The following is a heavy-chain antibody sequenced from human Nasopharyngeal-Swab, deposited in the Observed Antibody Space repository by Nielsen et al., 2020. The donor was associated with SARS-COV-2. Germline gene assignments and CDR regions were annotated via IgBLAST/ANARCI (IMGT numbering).Heavy chain of an antibody. J-gene: IGHJ6*02. V-gene: IGHV4-39*01. CDR1: GGSISSSSYY. CDR2: IYYSGST. D-gene: IGHD3-10*01. CDR3: ARVGGNGSGSYYVEAWGFGGYYYYGMDV. Sequence: SETLSLTCTVSGGSISSSSYYWGWIHQPPGKGLEWIGSIYYSGSTYYNPSLKSRVTISVDTSKNQFSLKLSSVTAADTAVYYCARVGGNGSGSYYVEAWGFGGYYYYGMDVWGQGTTVTVSS.